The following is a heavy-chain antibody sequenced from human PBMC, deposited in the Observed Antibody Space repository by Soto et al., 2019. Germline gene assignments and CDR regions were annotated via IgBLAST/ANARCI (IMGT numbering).Heavy chain of an antibody. Sequence: SETLSLTCTVSGCSISSYYWSWVRQPPGKGLEWVGDIYYSGSTNYNPSLKSRVTISVDTSKNQFSLKLSSLTAADTAVYYCAGRIAVAGTGYYYMDVWGKGTTVTVSS. CDR3: AGRIAVAGTGYYYMDV. CDR1: GCSISSYY. CDR2: IYYSGST. J-gene: IGHJ6*03. V-gene: IGHV4-59*08. D-gene: IGHD6-19*01.